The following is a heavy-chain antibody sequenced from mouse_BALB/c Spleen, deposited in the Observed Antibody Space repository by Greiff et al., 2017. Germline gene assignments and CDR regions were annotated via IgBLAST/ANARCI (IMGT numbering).Heavy chain of an antibody. CDR3: ARRGFYAMDY. V-gene: IGHV1-80*01. J-gene: IGHJ4*01. CDR1: GYAFSSYW. Sequence: VQLQQSGAELVRPGSSVKISCKASGYAFSSYWMNWVKQRPGQGLEWIGQIYPGAGDTNDNGKFKGKATLTADKSSSTAYMQLSSLTSEDSAVYFCARRGFYAMDYWGQGTSVTGSS. CDR2: IYPGAGDT.